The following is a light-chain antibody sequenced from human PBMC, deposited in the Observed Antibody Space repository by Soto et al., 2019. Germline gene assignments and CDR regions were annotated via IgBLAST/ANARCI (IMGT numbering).Light chain of an antibody. J-gene: IGLJ1*01. Sequence: QSVLTQPPSVSGAPGQRVTISCTGSSSNIGAGYDVHWYQQLPGTAPKLLIYGNSNRPSGVPDRFSGSKSGTSASLAITGLQAEDEADYYCQSYDSSLSAVFGTGTKVT. CDR3: QSYDSSLSAV. CDR1: SSNIGAGYD. CDR2: GNS. V-gene: IGLV1-40*01.